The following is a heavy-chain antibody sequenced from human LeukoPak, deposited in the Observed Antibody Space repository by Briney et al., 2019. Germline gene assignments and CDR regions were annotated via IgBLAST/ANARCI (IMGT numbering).Heavy chain of an antibody. D-gene: IGHD3-16*01. CDR3: ARGQGLFGYYYYYGMDV. CDR2: MNPNSGNT. CDR1: GYTFTSYD. V-gene: IGHV1-8*01. Sequence: GASVKVPCKASGYTFTSYDINWVRQATGQGLEWMGWMNPNSGNTGYAQKFQGRVTMTRNTSISTAYMELSSLRSEDTAVYYCARGQGLFGYYYYYGMDVWGQGTTVTVSS. J-gene: IGHJ6*02.